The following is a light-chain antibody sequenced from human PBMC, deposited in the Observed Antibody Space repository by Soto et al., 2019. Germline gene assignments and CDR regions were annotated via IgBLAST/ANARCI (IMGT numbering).Light chain of an antibody. J-gene: IGKJ5*01. CDR1: QSVSSSY. CDR3: QQYGSAPLT. V-gene: IGKV3-20*01. CDR2: GAS. Sequence: IVLAQSPGTLSLSPVERATLSCRSSQSVSSSYLAWYQQKPGQAPRLLIYGASSRATGIPDRFSGSGSGTDFTLTVSRLEPEDFAVYYCQQYGSAPLTFGGGTRLEIK.